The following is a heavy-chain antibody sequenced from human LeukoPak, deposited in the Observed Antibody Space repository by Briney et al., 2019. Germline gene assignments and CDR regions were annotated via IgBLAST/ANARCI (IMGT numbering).Heavy chain of an antibody. CDR3: AKDLISSKSYYYYMDV. CDR1: GFTFISYA. D-gene: IGHD2-2*01. J-gene: IGHJ6*03. V-gene: IGHV3-23*01. Sequence: PGGSLRLSCAASGFTFISYAMSWVRQAPGKGLEWVSAISGSGGSTYYADSVKGRFTIPRDNSKNTLYLQMNSLRAEDTAVYYCAKDLISSKSYYYYMDVWGKGTTVTVSS. CDR2: ISGSGGST.